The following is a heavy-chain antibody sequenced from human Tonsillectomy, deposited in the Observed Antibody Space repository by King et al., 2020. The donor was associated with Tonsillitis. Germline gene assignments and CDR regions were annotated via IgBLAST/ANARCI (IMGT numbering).Heavy chain of an antibody. J-gene: IGHJ4*02. CDR3: ARQYDFWSGNYYFDF. V-gene: IGHV4-39*01. D-gene: IGHD3-3*01. CDR2: IYYSGGT. Sequence: VQLQESGPGLVKPSETLSLTCTVSGGSLSSSSYYWGWIRQPPGKGLEWVGSIYYSGGTYYNPSLKSRVTMSVDTSKNQFSLKLSSVTAADTAVYYCARQYDFWSGNYYFDFWGQGTLVTVSS. CDR1: GGSLSSSSYY.